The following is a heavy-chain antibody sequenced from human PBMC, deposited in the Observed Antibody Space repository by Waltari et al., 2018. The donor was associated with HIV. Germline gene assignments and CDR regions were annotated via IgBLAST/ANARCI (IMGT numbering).Heavy chain of an antibody. V-gene: IGHV4-34*01. Sequence: QVQLQQWGAGLLKPSETLSLTCAVYGGSFSGYYWSWNRQPPGKGLEWIGEINHSGSTNYKPSLKSRVTISVDTSKNQFSLKLSSVTAADTAVYYCARGRSPYSSGWYASEYWGQGTLVTVSS. CDR1: GGSFSGYY. CDR3: ARGRSPYSSGWYASEY. J-gene: IGHJ4*02. D-gene: IGHD6-19*01. CDR2: INHSGST.